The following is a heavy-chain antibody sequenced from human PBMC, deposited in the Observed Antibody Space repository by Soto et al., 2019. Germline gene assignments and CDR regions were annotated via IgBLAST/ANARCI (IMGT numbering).Heavy chain of an antibody. V-gene: IGHV3-73*02. Sequence: EVQLVESGGGLVQPGGSLKLPCAASGFTFSGSAMHWVRQASGKGLEWVGRIRSKANSYATAYAASVKARFTISRDDSKNTGYQQMNSLKPEDTAVYYCTRAFGVGYDYQYYYYCMDVWGQGTTVTVSS. J-gene: IGHJ6*02. CDR3: TRAFGVGYDYQYYYYCMDV. CDR1: GFTFSGSA. CDR2: IRSKANSYAT. D-gene: IGHD5-12*01.